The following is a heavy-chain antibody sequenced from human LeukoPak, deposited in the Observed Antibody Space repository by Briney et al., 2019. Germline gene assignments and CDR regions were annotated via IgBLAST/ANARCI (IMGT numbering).Heavy chain of an antibody. D-gene: IGHD2/OR15-2a*01. V-gene: IGHV3-7*01. CDR1: GFTFSSYG. CDR2: IKQDGSEK. CDR3: ARSGNNYYYYMDV. J-gene: IGHJ6*03. Sequence: GGSLRLSCAASGFTFSSYGMHWVRQAPGKGLEWVANIKQDGSEKYYVDSVKGRFAISRDNAKNSLYLQVNSLRAEDTAVYYCARSGNNYYYYMDVWGKGTTVTVSS.